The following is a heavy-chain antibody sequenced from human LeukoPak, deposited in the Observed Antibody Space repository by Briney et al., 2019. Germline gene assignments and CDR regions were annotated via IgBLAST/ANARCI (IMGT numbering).Heavy chain of an antibody. J-gene: IGHJ4*02. CDR3: AKDWGIVGSYGGDY. Sequence: GGSLRLSCAASGFTFSSYVMSWVRQAPGKGLEWVSAITGGGGSTYYADSVKGRFTISRDNSKNTLYLQMNSLRAEDTAVYYCAKDWGIVGSYGGDYWGQGTLVTVSS. V-gene: IGHV3-23*01. CDR1: GFTFSSYV. D-gene: IGHD1-26*01. CDR2: ITGGGGST.